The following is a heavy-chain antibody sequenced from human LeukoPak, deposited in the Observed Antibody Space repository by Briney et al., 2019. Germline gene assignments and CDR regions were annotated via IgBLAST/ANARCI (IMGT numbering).Heavy chain of an antibody. CDR1: GGSISGYY. Sequence: SETLSLTCTVSGGSISGYYWSWIRQPPGKGLEWIGYIYYSGSTNYNPSLKSRVTISVDTSKNQFSLRLSSVTAADTAMYYCARVGDYYDSSGYYSLFDYWGQGTLVTVSS. CDR3: ARVGDYYDSSGYYSLFDY. V-gene: IGHV4-59*08. J-gene: IGHJ4*02. CDR2: IYYSGST. D-gene: IGHD3-22*01.